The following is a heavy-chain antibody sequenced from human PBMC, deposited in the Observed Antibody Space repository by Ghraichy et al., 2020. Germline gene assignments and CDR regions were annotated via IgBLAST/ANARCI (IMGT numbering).Heavy chain of an antibody. V-gene: IGHV3-9*01. J-gene: IGHJ6*02. CDR1: GFTFDDYA. Sequence: GGSLRLSCAASGFTFDDYAMHWVRQAPGKGLEWVSGISWNSGSIGYADSVKGRFTISRDNAKNSLYLQMNSLRAEDTALYYCAKGWGYCSGGSCPMPLYYYGMDVWGQGTTVTVSS. CDR3: AKGWGYCSGGSCPMPLYYYGMDV. CDR2: ISWNSGSI. D-gene: IGHD2-15*01.